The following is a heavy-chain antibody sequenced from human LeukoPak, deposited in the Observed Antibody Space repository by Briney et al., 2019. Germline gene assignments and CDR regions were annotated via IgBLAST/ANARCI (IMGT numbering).Heavy chain of an antibody. V-gene: IGHV3-66*01. CDR3: ARDGGNPH. D-gene: IGHD3-16*01. Sequence: PGGSLRLSCAASGFTFSDYYMSWIRQAPGKGLEWVSVIYSGGSTYYADSVKGRFTISRDNAKNSLYLQMNSLRAEDTAVYYCARDGGNPHWGQGTLVTVSS. J-gene: IGHJ1*01. CDR2: IYSGGST. CDR1: GFTFSDYY.